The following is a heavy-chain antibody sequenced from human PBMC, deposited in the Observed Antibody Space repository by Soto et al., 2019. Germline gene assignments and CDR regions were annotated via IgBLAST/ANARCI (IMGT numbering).Heavy chain of an antibody. D-gene: IGHD3-22*01. V-gene: IGHV1-3*04. CDR3: VRDGLDYYDTERLYFDK. J-gene: IGHJ4*02. CDR2: INTGTGNT. CDR1: GYIFTSYP. Sequence: ASVKVSCKASGYIFTSYPMHWVRQAPGHSLEWMGWINTGTGNTKYSQNFQGRVSTSRDTSAYTAYMELNSLRAEDTATYYCVRDGLDYYDTERLYFDKWGQGTLVTVSS.